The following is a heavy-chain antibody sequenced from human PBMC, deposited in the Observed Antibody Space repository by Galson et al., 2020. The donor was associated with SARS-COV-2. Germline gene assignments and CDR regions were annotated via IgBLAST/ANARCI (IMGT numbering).Heavy chain of an antibody. V-gene: IGHV3-7*01. CDR3: ARLYFYGSGSHYNGPYHYYYGLDV. Sequence: AGSLRLSCAASGFTLSSYWMSWVRQAPGKGLEWVANIKEDGSEKYYVDSVRGRFTPSRDNAKNSLFLQMNSLRAEDTAVYFCARLYFYGSGSHYNGPYHYYYGLDVWGQGTTVTVSS. CDR1: GFTLSSYW. D-gene: IGHD3-10*01. J-gene: IGHJ6*02. CDR2: IKEDGSEK.